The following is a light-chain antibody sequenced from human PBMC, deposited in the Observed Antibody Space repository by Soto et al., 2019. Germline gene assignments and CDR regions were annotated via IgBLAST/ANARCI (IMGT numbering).Light chain of an antibody. CDR1: SSDGGSYKF. CDR2: ESR. CDR3: CSYAGGSNV. Sequence: QSVLTQPASMSGSPGQPITISCTGTSSDGGSYKFVSCYQQHPGQDPNLRISESRKRVSGAYDRFSGSKSGNTASLTISGLQADDEADYFCCSYAGGSNVFGTGTKVTVL. V-gene: IGLV2-23*03. J-gene: IGLJ1*01.